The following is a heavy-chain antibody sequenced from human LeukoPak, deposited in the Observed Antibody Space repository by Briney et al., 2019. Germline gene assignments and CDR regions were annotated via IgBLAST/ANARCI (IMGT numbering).Heavy chain of an antibody. J-gene: IGHJ4*02. CDR1: GFTSSSYS. V-gene: IGHV3-21*06. Sequence: GGSLRLSCAASGFTSSSYSMNWVRQAPGKGLEWVSSISSSSSYIYYADSVKGRFTISRDNAKNSLHLQMNSLRAEDTAVYYCARVWEYTDYDSSAPFDYWGQGTLVTVSS. D-gene: IGHD3-22*01. CDR3: ARVWEYTDYDSSAPFDY. CDR2: ISSSSSYI.